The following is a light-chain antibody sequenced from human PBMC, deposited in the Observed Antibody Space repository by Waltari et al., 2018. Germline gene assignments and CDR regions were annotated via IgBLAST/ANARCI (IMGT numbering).Light chain of an antibody. CDR1: QSVGTY. V-gene: IGKV3-11*01. J-gene: IGKJ2*01. Sequence: DIALTQSPPTLSLSPGETATLPCRARQSVGTYLAWYQQKPGQAPRLLIYDASNRATGIPARFRGSGSGTDFTLTISSLEAEDFAVYYCQQRSNWTPHTFGQGARLEIK. CDR3: QQRSNWTPHT. CDR2: DAS.